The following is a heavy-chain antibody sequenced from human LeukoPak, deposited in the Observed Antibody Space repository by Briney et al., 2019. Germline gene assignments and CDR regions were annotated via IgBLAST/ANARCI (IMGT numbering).Heavy chain of an antibody. D-gene: IGHD2-15*01. CDR2: VWYDGSNK. CDR3: ARDYCSGGSCYDFDY. V-gene: IGHV3-33*01. CDR1: GFTFSSYG. J-gene: IGHJ4*02. Sequence: VRSLRLSCAASGFTFSSYGMHWVRQAPRKGLEWVGVVWYDGSNKYYADSVKGRFTISRDNSKNTLYLQMNSLRAEDTAVYYCARDYCSGGSCYDFDYWGRGTLVTVSS.